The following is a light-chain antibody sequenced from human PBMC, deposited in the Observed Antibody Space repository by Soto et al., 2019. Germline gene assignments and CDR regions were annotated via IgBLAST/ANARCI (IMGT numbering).Light chain of an antibody. Sequence: QSALTQPRSVSGSPGQSVTISCTGTSSDVGGYNYVSWYQQYPGKAPKLMIYDVTRRPSGVPDRFSGSKSGNTASLTISGLQADDEADYYCCSYAGTSTFVVFGGGTKLTVL. CDR1: SSDVGGYNY. CDR3: CSYAGTSTFVV. CDR2: DVT. V-gene: IGLV2-11*01. J-gene: IGLJ2*01.